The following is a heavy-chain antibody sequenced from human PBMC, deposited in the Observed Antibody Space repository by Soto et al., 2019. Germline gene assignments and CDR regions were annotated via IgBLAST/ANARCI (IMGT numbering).Heavy chain of an antibody. J-gene: IGHJ4*02. CDR1: GGSVSSGSYY. D-gene: IGHD5-18*01. Sequence: SETLSLTCTVSGGSVSSGSYYWSWIRQPPGKGLEWIGYIYYSGSTNYNPSLKSRVTISVDTSKNQFSLKLSSVTAADTAVYYCAGAGRYSYGYRIDYWGQGTLVTVSS. CDR3: AGAGRYSYGYRIDY. CDR2: IYYSGST. V-gene: IGHV4-61*01.